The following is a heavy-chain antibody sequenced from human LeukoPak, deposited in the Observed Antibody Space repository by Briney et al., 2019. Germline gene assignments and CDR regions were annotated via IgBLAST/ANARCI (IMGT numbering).Heavy chain of an antibody. CDR1: GFTFTTYW. CDR3: ARTSPTSHFDF. CDR2: INGDGSSS. V-gene: IGHV3-74*01. J-gene: IGHJ4*02. Sequence: GGSLRLSCAASGFTFTTYWMHWVRQAPGKGLVWVSRINGDGSSSTYADSVKGRFTISRDNARNTLYLQMNSLRAEDTALYYCARTSPTSHFDFWGQGTLVTVSS. D-gene: IGHD3-16*01.